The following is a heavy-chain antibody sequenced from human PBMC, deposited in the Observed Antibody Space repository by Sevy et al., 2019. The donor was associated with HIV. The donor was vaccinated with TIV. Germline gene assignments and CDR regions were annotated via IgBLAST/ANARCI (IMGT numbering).Heavy chain of an antibody. Sequence: GGSLRLSCAASGFTFSSYAMSWVRQAPGKGLEWVSAISGSGGSTYYADSVKRRFTISRDNSKNTLYLQMNSLRAEDTAVYYCAKVLGSLMVRGVIPYFDYWGQGTLVTVSS. CDR1: GFTFSSYA. CDR3: AKVLGSLMVRGVIPYFDY. V-gene: IGHV3-23*01. J-gene: IGHJ4*02. D-gene: IGHD3-10*01. CDR2: ISGSGGST.